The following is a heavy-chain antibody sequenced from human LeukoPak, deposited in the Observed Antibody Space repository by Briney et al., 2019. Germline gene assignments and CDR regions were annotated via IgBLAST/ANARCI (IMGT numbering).Heavy chain of an antibody. V-gene: IGHV3-7*05. J-gene: IGHJ4*02. D-gene: IGHD3-10*01. CDR1: GFTFSGYW. CDR3: ARAGKLNY. CDR2: IEEDGSAK. Sequence: GGSLRLSCVGSGFTFSGYWMNWVRQAPGRGLEWVAKIEEDGSAKYYMDSVKGRFSIYRDNAKNSLYLQMYGLRAEDTAMYYCARAGKLNYWGQGTLVTVSS.